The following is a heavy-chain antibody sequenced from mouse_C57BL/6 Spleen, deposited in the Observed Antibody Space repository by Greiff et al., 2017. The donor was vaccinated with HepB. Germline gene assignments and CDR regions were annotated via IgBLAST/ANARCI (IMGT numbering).Heavy chain of an antibody. D-gene: IGHD2-1*01. V-gene: IGHV1-64*01. CDR3: ARSGYGKDHWYFDV. CDR2: IHPNSGST. CDR1: GYTFTSYW. Sequence: QVQLQQPGAELVKPGASVKLSCKASGYTFTSYWMHWVKQRPGQGLEWIGMIHPNSGSTNYNEKFKSKATLTVDKSSSTAYMQLSSLTSEDSAVYYGARSGYGKDHWYFDVWGTGTTVTVSS. J-gene: IGHJ1*03.